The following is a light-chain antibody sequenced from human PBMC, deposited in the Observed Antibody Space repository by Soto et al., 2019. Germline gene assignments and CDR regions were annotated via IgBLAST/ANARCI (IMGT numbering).Light chain of an antibody. Sequence: QSVLTQPPSASGTPGQRVTISCSGSNSDIGSNTVNWYQHLPGTAPKLLIHSDNQRASGVPDRLSGSKSGTSASLAISGLQSKDEANYYCASWDDRLNGPVFGGGTKLTVL. J-gene: IGLJ2*01. CDR1: NSDIGSNT. V-gene: IGLV1-44*01. CDR2: SDN. CDR3: ASWDDRLNGPV.